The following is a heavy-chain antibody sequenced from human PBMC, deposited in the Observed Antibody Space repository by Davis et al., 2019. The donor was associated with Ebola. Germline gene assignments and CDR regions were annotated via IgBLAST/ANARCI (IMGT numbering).Heavy chain of an antibody. J-gene: IGHJ4*02. V-gene: IGHV1-2*06. CDR2: MNPLSGGT. CDR1: GYTFTGYY. Sequence: AASVKVSCKASGYTFTGYYMHWVRQAPGQGLEWMGRMNPLSGGTNYAQQFQGRVTMIRDTSISTAYMELSRLTYDDTAVYYCAREGYYYDSSGYYGLWIDYWGQGTLVTVSS. CDR3: AREGYYYDSSGYYGLWIDY. D-gene: IGHD3-22*01.